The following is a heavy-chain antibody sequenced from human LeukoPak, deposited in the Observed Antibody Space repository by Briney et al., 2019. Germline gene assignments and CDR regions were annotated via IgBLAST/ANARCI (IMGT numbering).Heavy chain of an antibody. CDR2: INAGNGNT. J-gene: IGHJ6*02. CDR3: ARVTTPYYYYGTDV. Sequence: ASVKVSCKASGYTFTSYAMHWVRQAPGQRLEWMGWINAGNGNTKYSQKFQGRVTITRDTSASTAYMELSSLRSEDTAVYYCARVTTPYYYYGTDVWGQGTTVTVSS. CDR1: GYTFTSYA. D-gene: IGHD1-1*01. V-gene: IGHV1-3*01.